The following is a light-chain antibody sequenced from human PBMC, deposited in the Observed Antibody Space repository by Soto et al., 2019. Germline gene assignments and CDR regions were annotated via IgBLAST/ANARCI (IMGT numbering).Light chain of an antibody. CDR3: SSSICSNTFV. CDR1: NSDVNY. CDR2: GVI. V-gene: IGLV2-14*01. J-gene: IGLJ1*01. Sequence: QSVLTQPASVSGAPGQSITISCTATNSDVNYVSWHQQHPGKAPKLMIYGVINRSSGVSTRFSGSKSGNTASLTISGLQADDEADYHCSSSICSNTFVFGSGTKVTVL.